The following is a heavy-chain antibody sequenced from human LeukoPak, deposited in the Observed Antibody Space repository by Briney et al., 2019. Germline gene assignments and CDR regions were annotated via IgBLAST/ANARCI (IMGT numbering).Heavy chain of an antibody. Sequence: SETLSLXCAVYGGSFSGYYWSWIRQPPGKGLEWIGEINHSGSTNYNPSLKSRVTISVDTSKNQFSLKLSSVTAADTAVYYCARLKYYYGSGREAFDIWGQGTMVTVSS. D-gene: IGHD3-10*01. CDR2: INHSGST. J-gene: IGHJ3*02. V-gene: IGHV4-34*01. CDR1: GGSFSGYY. CDR3: ARLKYYYGSGREAFDI.